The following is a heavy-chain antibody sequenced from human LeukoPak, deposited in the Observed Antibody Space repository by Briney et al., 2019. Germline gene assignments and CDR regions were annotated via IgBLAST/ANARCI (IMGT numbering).Heavy chain of an antibody. D-gene: IGHD5-24*01. CDR2: ISSSSSYI. V-gene: IGHV3-21*01. J-gene: IGHJ4*02. Sequence: GGSLRLSCAASEFTFSSYSMNWVHQAPGKGLEWVSSISSSSSYIYYADSVKGRFTISRDNAKNSLYLQMNSLRAEDTAVYYCARDRDGYNVYYFDYWGQGTLVTVSS. CDR3: ARDRDGYNVYYFDY. CDR1: EFTFSSYS.